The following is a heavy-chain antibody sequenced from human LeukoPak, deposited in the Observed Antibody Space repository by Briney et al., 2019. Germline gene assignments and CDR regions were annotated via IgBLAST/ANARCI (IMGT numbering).Heavy chain of an antibody. CDR1: GGSINSYY. D-gene: IGHD6-13*01. Sequence: SSETLSLTCTVSGGSINSYYWGWIRQPPGRGLEWIGYIYYSGGTNYNPSLESRVTISVDTSKNQFSLKLTSVTAADTAVYYCARVGGSSWYGGFEVDYRGQVTLVTVSS. V-gene: IGHV4-59*01. J-gene: IGHJ4*02. CDR3: ARVGGSSWYGGFEVDY. CDR2: IYYSGGT.